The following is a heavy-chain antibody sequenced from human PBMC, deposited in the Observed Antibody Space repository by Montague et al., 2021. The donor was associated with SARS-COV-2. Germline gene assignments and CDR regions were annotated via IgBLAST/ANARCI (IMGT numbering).Heavy chain of an antibody. CDR3: ARAGTITMIVVVIDAFDI. V-gene: IGHV4-31*03. CDR1: GGSISSGGYY. J-gene: IGHJ3*02. Sequence: TLSLTCTVSGGSISSGGYYWSWIRQHPGKGLEWIGYIYYSGSTYYNPSLKSRVTISVDTSKNQFSLKLSSVTAADTAVYYCARAGTITMIVVVIDAFDIWGPGTMVTVSS. D-gene: IGHD3-22*01. CDR2: IYYSGST.